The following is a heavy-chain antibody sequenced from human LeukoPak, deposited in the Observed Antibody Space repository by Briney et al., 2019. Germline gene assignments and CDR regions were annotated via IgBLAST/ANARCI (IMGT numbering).Heavy chain of an antibody. CDR2: INHSGST. CDR1: GGSFSGYY. J-gene: IGHJ4*02. V-gene: IGHV4-34*01. CDR3: ARHYKRDGYNRGGTRFDY. D-gene: IGHD5-24*01. Sequence: SETLSLTSAVYGGSFSGYYWSWIRQPPGKGLEWIGEINHSGSTNYNPSLKSRVTISVDTSKNQFSLKLSSATAADTAVYYCARHYKRDGYNRGGTRFDYWGQGTLVTVSS.